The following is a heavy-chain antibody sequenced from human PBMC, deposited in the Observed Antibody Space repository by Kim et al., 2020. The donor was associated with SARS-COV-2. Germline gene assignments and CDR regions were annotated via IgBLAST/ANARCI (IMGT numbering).Heavy chain of an antibody. D-gene: IGHD1-26*01. V-gene: IGHV3-23*01. CDR3: AKDQGGFDP. CDR2: GST. Sequence: GSTYYADSVKGRFTISRDNSKNTLYLQMNSLRAEDTAVYYCAKDQGGFDPWGQGTLVTVSS. J-gene: IGHJ5*02.